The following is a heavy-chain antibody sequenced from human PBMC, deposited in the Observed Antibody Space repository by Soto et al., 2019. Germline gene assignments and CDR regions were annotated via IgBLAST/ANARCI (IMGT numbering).Heavy chain of an antibody. J-gene: IGHJ3*02. CDR1: GGSISSCGYY. CDR3: ASYQQSYAFDI. D-gene: IGHD2-2*01. Sequence: SETLSLTCTVSGGSISSCGYYWSWIRQHPWKGLEWIGYIFYSGSTYDNPSLKSRVTISVDTSKNQFSLKLSAVTAEDTAVYYCASYQQSYAFDIWGQGTMVTVSS. V-gene: IGHV4-31*03. CDR2: IFYSGST.